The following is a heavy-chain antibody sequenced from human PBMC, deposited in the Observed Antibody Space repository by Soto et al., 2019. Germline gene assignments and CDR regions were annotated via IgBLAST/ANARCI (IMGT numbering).Heavy chain of an antibody. J-gene: IGHJ4*02. Sequence: QVQLVQSGAEVKKPGASIKVSCKASVYTLTTYVLHWVRQAPGQRLEWMGWIDAGNHNTKYSQNLQGRVTITANTAASTAYMELSSLTSEDTGVYYCATEYSSTFDYWGQGTLVTVSS. V-gene: IGHV1-3*01. CDR1: VYTLTTYV. D-gene: IGHD1-26*01. CDR2: IDAGNHNT. CDR3: ATEYSSTFDY.